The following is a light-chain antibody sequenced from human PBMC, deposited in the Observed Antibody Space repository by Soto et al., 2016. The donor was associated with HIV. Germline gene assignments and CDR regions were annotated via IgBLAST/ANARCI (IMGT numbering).Light chain of an antibody. Sequence: DIQVTQSPSSLSASVGDRVTITCRASQSISSYLNWYQQRPGKAPKVLIYAASSLQSGVPSRFSGSGSGTDFTLTISSLQPEDFATYYCQQTYGTQDTFGQGTKLGNQT. J-gene: IGKJ2*01. CDR1: QSISSY. V-gene: IGKV1-39*01. CDR2: AAS. CDR3: QQTYGTQDT.